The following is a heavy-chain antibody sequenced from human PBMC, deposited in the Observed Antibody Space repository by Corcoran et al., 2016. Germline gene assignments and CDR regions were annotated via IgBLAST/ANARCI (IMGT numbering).Heavy chain of an antibody. Sequence: QVQLVQSGAEVKKPGASVKVSCKASGYTFTSYGISWVRQAPGQGLEWMGWISAYNGNTNYAQKLQGRVTMTTDTSTRTAYMELRSLRSDDTAVYYCARETATGHDYYYGMDVWGQGTTVTVSS. J-gene: IGHJ6*02. CDR2: ISAYNGNT. CDR1: GYTFTSYG. D-gene: IGHD2-15*01. CDR3: ARETATGHDYYYGMDV. V-gene: IGHV1-18*01.